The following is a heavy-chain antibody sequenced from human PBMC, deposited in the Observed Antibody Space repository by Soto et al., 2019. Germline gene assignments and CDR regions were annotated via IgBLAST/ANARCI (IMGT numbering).Heavy chain of an antibody. CDR3: AKSQGYNLNDFNY. V-gene: IGHV3-23*01. Sequence: EVQLLESGGGLVQPGRSLRLSCVGSGCTYTAYAMNWVRQAPGKGLEWVSAISSRGGSTFYADSVKGRFTISRDNSKNTLYLQIKSLRAEDTAVYYSAKSQGYNLNDFNYCGQGTLVTVSS. CDR1: GCTYTAYA. CDR2: ISSRGGST. J-gene: IGHJ4*02. D-gene: IGHD1-20*01.